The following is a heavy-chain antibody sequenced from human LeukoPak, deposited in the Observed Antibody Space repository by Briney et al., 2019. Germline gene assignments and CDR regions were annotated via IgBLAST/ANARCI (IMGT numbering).Heavy chain of an antibody. Sequence: GGSLRLSRTASGFTFSRYWMTWVRQAPGKGLECVANIEQGGSEKYYVDSVKGRFTISRDNAKNSLYLQMNSLRAEDTAVYYCAGGLRTAYPHYYYGVDVWGKGTTVTVSS. V-gene: IGHV3-7*03. D-gene: IGHD2-21*02. J-gene: IGHJ6*04. CDR3: AGGLRTAYPHYYYGVDV. CDR1: GFTFSRYW. CDR2: IEQGGSEK.